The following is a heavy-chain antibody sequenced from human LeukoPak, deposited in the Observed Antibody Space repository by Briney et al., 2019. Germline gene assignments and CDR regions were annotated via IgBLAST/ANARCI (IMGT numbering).Heavy chain of an antibody. CDR2: IAHHGNNK. J-gene: IGHJ4*02. Sequence: GGSLRLSCGASGFTFSSSAMHWVRQGRGKALEWVAYIAHHGNNKYYADSVKGRFTISRDNSRGSLYLQMNSLRADDTAVYYCAKDGSWSCTDWGQGTLVRVSS. D-gene: IGHD2-8*02. CDR1: GFTFSSSA. CDR3: AKDGSWSCTD. V-gene: IGHV3-30*02.